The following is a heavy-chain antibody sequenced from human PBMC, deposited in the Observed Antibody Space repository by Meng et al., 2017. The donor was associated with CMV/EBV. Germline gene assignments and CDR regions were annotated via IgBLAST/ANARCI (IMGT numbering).Heavy chain of an antibody. CDR1: GYSFTNYW. CDR3: ARLSSHYDFWSGFYVGDGFDM. CDR2: IYPGDSDT. D-gene: IGHD3-3*01. J-gene: IGHJ3*02. Sequence: GESLKISCKASGYSFTNYWIGWVRQMPGKGLEWMGIIYPGDSDTRYSPSFQGQVTISADNSINTAYLQWWSSLKASDTAMYYCARLSSHYDFWSGFYVGDGFDMWGQGTMVTVSS. V-gene: IGHV5-51*01.